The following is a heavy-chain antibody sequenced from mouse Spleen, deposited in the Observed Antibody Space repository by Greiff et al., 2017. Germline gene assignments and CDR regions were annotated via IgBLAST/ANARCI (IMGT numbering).Heavy chain of an antibody. CDR1: GFTFSSYA. V-gene: IGHV5-4*01. J-gene: IGHJ1*03. Sequence: EVMLVESGGGLVKPGGSLKLSCAASGFTFSSYAMSWVRQTPEKRLEWVATISDGGSYTYYPDNVKGRFTISRDNAKNNLYLQMSHLKSEDTAMYYCARERSTMIYFDVWGTGTTVTVSS. CDR2: ISDGGSYT. CDR3: ARERSTMIYFDV. D-gene: IGHD2-4*01.